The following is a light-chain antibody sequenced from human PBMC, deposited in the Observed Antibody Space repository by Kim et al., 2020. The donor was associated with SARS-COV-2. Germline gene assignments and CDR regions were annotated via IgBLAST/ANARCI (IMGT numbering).Light chain of an antibody. CDR3: QQYGYSPWT. Sequence: SPGVRAPHSCRASQSVSDSNLAWYQHKPGRAPRLLIYGASTRATGIPDRFSGSGSGTDFTLTISRLEPEDCAMYYCQQYGYSPWTFGQGTKVEIK. V-gene: IGKV3-20*01. CDR2: GAS. CDR1: QSVSDSN. J-gene: IGKJ1*01.